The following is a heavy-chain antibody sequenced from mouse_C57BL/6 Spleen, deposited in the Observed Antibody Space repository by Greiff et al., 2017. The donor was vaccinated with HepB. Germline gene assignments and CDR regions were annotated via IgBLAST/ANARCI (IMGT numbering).Heavy chain of an antibody. J-gene: IGHJ2*01. CDR1: GYTFTSYW. D-gene: IGHD2-1*01. Sequence: QVQLQQPGAELVRPGSSVKLSCKASGYTFTSYWMDWVKQRPGQGLEWIGNIYPSDSETHYNQKFKDKATLTVDKSSSTAYMQLSSLTSEDSAVYYCAREGGAIYYGNPYFDYWGQGTTLTVSS. V-gene: IGHV1-61*01. CDR3: AREGGAIYYGNPYFDY. CDR2: IYPSDSET.